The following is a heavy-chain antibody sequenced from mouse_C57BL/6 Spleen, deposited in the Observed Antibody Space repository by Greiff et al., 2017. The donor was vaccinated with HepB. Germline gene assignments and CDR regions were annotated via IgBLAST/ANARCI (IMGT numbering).Heavy chain of an antibody. J-gene: IGHJ3*01. D-gene: IGHD2-2*01. CDR1: GYTFTSYG. Sequence: QVQLQQSGAELARPGASVKLSCKASGYTFTSYGIRWVKQRPGQGLEWIGEIYPRSGNTYYNEKFKGKATLTADKSSSTAYMKLRSLTSGDSAVYVCARKEDGYDDEAWFAYWGQGTLVTVSA. CDR2: IYPRSGNT. CDR3: ARKEDGYDDEAWFAY. V-gene: IGHV1-81*01.